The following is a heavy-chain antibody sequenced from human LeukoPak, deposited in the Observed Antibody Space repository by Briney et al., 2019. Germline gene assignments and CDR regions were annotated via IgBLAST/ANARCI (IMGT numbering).Heavy chain of an antibody. CDR2: SGST. D-gene: IGHD6-13*01. J-gene: IGHJ4*02. CDR1: GDSISNYY. CDR3: ARVGTRTPNSSSWYADY. Sequence: SETLSLTCTVSGDSISNYYWSGIRQPPGKGLEWIGYSGSTNYNPSLKSRVTISVDTSKNQFSLKLSSVTAADTAVYYCARVGTRTPNSSSWYADYWGQGTLVTVSS. V-gene: IGHV4-59*01.